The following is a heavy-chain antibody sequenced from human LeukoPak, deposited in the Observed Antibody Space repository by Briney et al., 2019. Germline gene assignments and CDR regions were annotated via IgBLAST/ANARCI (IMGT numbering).Heavy chain of an antibody. CDR1: GYTFTGYY. J-gene: IGHJ4*02. CDR3: ARVNPTDSSGSYGSFDY. Sequence: ASAKVSCKASGYTFTGYYMHWVRQAPGQGLEWMGWINPNSGGTNYAQKFQGRVTMTRDTSISTAYMELSRLRSDDTAVYYCARVNPTDSSGSYGSFDYWGQGTLVTVSS. D-gene: IGHD3-22*01. CDR2: INPNSGGT. V-gene: IGHV1-2*02.